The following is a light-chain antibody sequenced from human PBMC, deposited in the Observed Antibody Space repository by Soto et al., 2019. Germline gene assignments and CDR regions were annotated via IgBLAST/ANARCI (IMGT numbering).Light chain of an antibody. CDR2: AAF. J-gene: IGKJ1*01. V-gene: IGKV1-39*01. CDR1: QSISNY. CDR3: QQTYSTPRT. Sequence: DIQMTQSPSSLSASVGDTVTISCRASQSISNYLNWYQQKPGKAPNLLIYAAFSLQSGVPSRFSGSGSGTDFTLTISSLQPGDFATYYCQQTYSTPRTFGQGTKVEIK.